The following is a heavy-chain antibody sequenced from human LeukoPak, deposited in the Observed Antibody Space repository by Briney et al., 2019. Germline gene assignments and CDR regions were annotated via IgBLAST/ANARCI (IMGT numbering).Heavy chain of an antibody. D-gene: IGHD2-15*01. CDR2: ISYDGSNK. CDR1: GFTFSSYA. V-gene: IGHV3-30-3*01. CDR3: ARGSVVVVAATYYFDY. Sequence: GGSLRLSCAASGFTFSSYAMHWVRQAPGKGLEWVAVISYDGSNKYYADSVKGRFTISRDNSKNTLYLQMNSLRAEDTAVYYCARGSVVVVAATYYFDYWGQGTLVTVSS. J-gene: IGHJ4*02.